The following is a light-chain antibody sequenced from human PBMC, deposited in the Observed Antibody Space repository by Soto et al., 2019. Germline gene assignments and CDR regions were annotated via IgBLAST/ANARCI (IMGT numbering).Light chain of an antibody. V-gene: IGKV1-5*01. CDR1: QTISNW. CDR3: RQYDSEST. CDR2: DAS. Sequence: DIQMTQSPSTLSACIGDRVTITCRASQTISNWLAWYQQKPGKAPKVLIHDASRLESGVPSRFSGSGSGTEFTLTINNLQPDDFAIYYCRQYDSESTFGQGTKVDFK. J-gene: IGKJ1*01.